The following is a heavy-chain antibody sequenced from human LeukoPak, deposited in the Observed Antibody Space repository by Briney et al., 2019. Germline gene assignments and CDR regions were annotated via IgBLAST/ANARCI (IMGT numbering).Heavy chain of an antibody. V-gene: IGHV4-4*07. J-gene: IGHJ6*02. CDR1: GGSISSYY. D-gene: IGHD3-10*01. CDR3: ARDPPPRTMVRGASLSNYYYGMDA. CDR2: IYTSGST. Sequence: SETLSLTCTVSGGSISSYYWSWIRQPAGKGLEWIGRIYTSGSTNYNPSLKSRVTMSVDTSKNQFSLKLSSVTAADTAVYYCARDPPPRTMVRGASLSNYYYGMDAWGQGTTVTVSS.